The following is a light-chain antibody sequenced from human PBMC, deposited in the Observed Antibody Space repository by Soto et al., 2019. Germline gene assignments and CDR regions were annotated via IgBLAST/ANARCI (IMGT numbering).Light chain of an antibody. CDR1: QGIRND. J-gene: IGKJ1*01. CDR2: AAS. CDR3: LQDYKYPGT. Sequence: AIQMTQSPSSLSASVGDRVTITCRASQGIRNDLGWYQQKPGKAPKLLIYAASSLQSGVPSRFSGSGSGTDFPLTISSLQPEDFATHYCLQDYKYPGTFGQGTKVEIK. V-gene: IGKV1-6*01.